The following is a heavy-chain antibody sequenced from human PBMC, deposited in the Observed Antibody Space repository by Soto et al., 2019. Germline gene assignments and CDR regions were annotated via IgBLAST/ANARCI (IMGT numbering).Heavy chain of an antibody. V-gene: IGHV4-31*03. CDR1: GGSISSGGYY. CDR3: ARAFAAPYSFDY. D-gene: IGHD4-4*01. CDR2: IYYSGST. Sequence: SETLSLTCTVSGGSISSGGYYWSWIRQHPGKGLEWIGYIYYSGSTYYNPSLKSRVTISVDTSKNQFSLKLSSVTAADTAVYYCARAFAAPYSFDYWGQGTLVTVSS. J-gene: IGHJ4*02.